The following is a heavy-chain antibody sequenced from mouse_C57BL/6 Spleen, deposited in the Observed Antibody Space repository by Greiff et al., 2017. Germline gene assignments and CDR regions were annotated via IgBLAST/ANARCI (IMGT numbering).Heavy chain of an antibody. J-gene: IGHJ2*01. CDR1: GFTFSSSG. CDR2: ISSGGSYT. CDR3: ARLGEEIYFDY. D-gene: IGHD4-1*01. Sequence: EVHLVESGGDLVKPGGSLKLSCAASGFTFSSSGMSWVRQTPDKRLEWVATISSGGSYTYYPDSVKGRFTISRDNAKNTLYLQMSSLKSEDTAMYYCARLGEEIYFDYWGQGTTLTVSS. V-gene: IGHV5-6*01.